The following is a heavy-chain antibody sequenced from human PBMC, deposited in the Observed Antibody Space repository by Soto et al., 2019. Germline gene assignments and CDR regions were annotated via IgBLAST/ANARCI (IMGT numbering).Heavy chain of an antibody. CDR1: GGSINSGDYY. V-gene: IGHV4-30-4*01. D-gene: IGHD2-21*02. Sequence: PSETLSLTCTVSGGSINSGDYYWSWIREPPGKGLEWIGYIYYSGSTYYNPPLKSRVTISVDTSKNQFSLKLSSVTAADTAVYYCARVCGGDCLYGMDVWGQGTTVTVSS. CDR2: IYYSGST. J-gene: IGHJ6*02. CDR3: ARVCGGDCLYGMDV.